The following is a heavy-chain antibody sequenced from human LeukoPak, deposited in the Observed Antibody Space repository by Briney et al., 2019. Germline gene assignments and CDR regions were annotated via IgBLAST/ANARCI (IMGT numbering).Heavy chain of an antibody. D-gene: IGHD2/OR15-2a*01. CDR3: VSLYETY. V-gene: IGHV3-74*01. CDR1: GNYW. CDR2: INSDGSWT. Sequence: GGSLRLSCAASGNYWMHWVRQVPGKGLVWVSHINSDGSWTSYADSVKSRFTISKDNAKNTVYLQMNSLRAEDTAVYYCVSLYETYWGRGTLVTVSS. J-gene: IGHJ4*02.